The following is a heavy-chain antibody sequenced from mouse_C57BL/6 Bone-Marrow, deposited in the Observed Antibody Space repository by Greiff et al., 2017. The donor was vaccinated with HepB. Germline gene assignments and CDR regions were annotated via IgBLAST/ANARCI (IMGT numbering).Heavy chain of an antibody. Sequence: QVQLQQPGTELVKPGASVKLSCKASGYTFTSYWMHWVKQRPGQGLEWIGNINPSNGGTNYNEKFKSKATLTVDKSSSTAYMQLSSLTSEDSTVYYCASHYYGSTHWYFDVWGTGTTVTVSS. CDR1: GYTFTSYW. CDR2: INPSNGGT. D-gene: IGHD1-1*01. J-gene: IGHJ1*03. V-gene: IGHV1-53*01. CDR3: ASHYYGSTHWYFDV.